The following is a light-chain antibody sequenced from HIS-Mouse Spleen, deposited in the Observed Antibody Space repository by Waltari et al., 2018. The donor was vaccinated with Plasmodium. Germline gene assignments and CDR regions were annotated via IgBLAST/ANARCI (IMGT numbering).Light chain of an antibody. V-gene: IGLV2-23*01. J-gene: IGLJ2*01. CDR3: QAWDSSTVV. Sequence: QSALTQPASVSGSPGQSITISCTGTSSDVGSYNLVSWYQQQPGKAPKLMIYEGSKRPAGVSNRFSGSKSGNTASLTIAGLQAEDEADYYCQAWDSSTVVFGGGTKLTVL. CDR2: EGS. CDR1: SSDVGSYNL.